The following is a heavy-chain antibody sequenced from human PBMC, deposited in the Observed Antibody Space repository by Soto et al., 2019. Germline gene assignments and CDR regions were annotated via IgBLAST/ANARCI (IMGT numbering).Heavy chain of an antibody. CDR1: GGSVSSGSFY. CDR2: VYYSGST. D-gene: IGHD3-9*01. CDR3: GRLEGLATISYYFDY. J-gene: IGHJ4*02. V-gene: IGHV4-39*01. Sequence: SETLSLTCTVSGGSVSSGSFYWGWVRQPPGKGLEWIGSVYYSGSTYYNPSLESRVTISVDKSKNQFSLKLMSLSAADTAVYYCGRLEGLATISYYFDYWGQGALVTVSS.